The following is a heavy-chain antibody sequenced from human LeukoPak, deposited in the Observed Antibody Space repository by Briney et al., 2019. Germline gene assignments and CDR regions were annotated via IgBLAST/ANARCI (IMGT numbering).Heavy chain of an antibody. CDR1: GFTFSSYS. J-gene: IGHJ4*02. CDR2: ISSSSSYI. V-gene: IGHV3-21*01. Sequence: GGSLRLSCAASGFTFSSYSMNWVRQAPGKGLEWVSSISSSSSYIYYADSVKGRFTISRDNAKNSLYLQMNSLRAEDAAVYYCARERGYYGLGSSTYFDYWGQGTLVTVSS. D-gene: IGHD3-10*01. CDR3: ARERGYYGLGSSTYFDY.